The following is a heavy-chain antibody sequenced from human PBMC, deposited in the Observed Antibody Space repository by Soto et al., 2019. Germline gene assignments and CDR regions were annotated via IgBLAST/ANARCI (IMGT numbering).Heavy chain of an antibody. D-gene: IGHD1-26*01. V-gene: IGHV1-2*02. CDR2: INPNSGDT. Sequence: ASVKVSCKASGYTFTGYYVHWVRQAPGQGLEWMGWINPNSGDTYLAQRFQGRVTMNRDTSIGTAYMELRGLTSDDTAEYYCAKGGAIVAAGTRVYLYNTKDVWGQGTTATVSS. J-gene: IGHJ6*02. CDR1: GYTFTGYY. CDR3: AKGGAIVAAGTRVYLYNTKDV.